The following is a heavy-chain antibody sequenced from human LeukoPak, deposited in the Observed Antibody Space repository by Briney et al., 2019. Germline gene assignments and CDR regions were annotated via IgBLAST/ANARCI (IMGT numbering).Heavy chain of an antibody. Sequence: SETLSLTCAVSGYSISSGYYWGWIRQPPGKGLEWIGSIYHSGSTYYNPSLKSRVTISADTSKNQFSLKLSSVTAADTAVYYCARQGYDFWSGYHYPFDYWGQGTLVTVSS. V-gene: IGHV4-38-2*01. CDR3: ARQGYDFWSGYHYPFDY. CDR1: GYSISSGYY. D-gene: IGHD3-3*01. CDR2: IYHSGST. J-gene: IGHJ4*02.